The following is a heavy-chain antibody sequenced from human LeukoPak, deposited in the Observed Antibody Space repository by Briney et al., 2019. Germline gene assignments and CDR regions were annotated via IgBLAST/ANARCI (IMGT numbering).Heavy chain of an antibody. V-gene: IGHV1-69*13. D-gene: IGHD2-2*01. Sequence: ASVKVSCKASGGTFSSYAISWVRQAPGQGLEWMGGIIPIFGTANYAQKFQGRATITADESTSTAYMELSSLRSEDTAVYYCARDGLRCSSTSCWFDPWGQGTLVTVSS. CDR2: IIPIFGTA. J-gene: IGHJ5*02. CDR3: ARDGLRCSSTSCWFDP. CDR1: GGTFSSYA.